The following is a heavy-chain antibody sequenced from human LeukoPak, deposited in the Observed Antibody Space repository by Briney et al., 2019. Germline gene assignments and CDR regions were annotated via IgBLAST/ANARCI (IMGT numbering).Heavy chain of an antibody. CDR1: GFTFSDYA. CDR2: ISGSGGST. J-gene: IGHJ4*02. Sequence: GGSLRLSCAASGFTFSDYAMSWVRQAPGKGLEWVSGISGSGGSTYYADSVKGRFTISRDNSKNTLYLQMNSLRAEDTAVYYCAKEIGYSGYDFGDYWGQGTLVTVSS. CDR3: AKEIGYSGYDFGDY. D-gene: IGHD5-12*01. V-gene: IGHV3-23*01.